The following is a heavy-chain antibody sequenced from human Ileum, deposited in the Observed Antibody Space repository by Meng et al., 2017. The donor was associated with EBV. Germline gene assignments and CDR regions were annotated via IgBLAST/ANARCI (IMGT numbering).Heavy chain of an antibody. CDR2: ISAYNGNT. J-gene: IGHJ4*02. D-gene: IGHD2-2*01. Sequence: QVQLVQSGAEVKKPXASVKVSCEASGFIFTSYAISWVRQAPEQGLQYMGWISAYNGNTNYAQELQGRVTMTTDTSTSTAYMELRSLRFDDTAVYYCARFYCSSTSCPHVLFDYWGQGTLVTVSS. CDR3: ARFYCSSTSCPHVLFDY. CDR1: GFIFTSYA. V-gene: IGHV1-18*01.